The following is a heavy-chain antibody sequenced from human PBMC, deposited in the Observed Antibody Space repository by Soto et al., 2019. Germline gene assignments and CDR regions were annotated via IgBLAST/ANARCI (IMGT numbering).Heavy chain of an antibody. CDR3: ARATMYYYGSGSYYYNYYYHGMDV. CDR2: INHSGST. J-gene: IGHJ6*02. Sequence: KTXETLSLTCAVYGGSFSGYYWSWIRQPPGKGLEWIGEINHSGSTNYNPSLKSRVTISVDTSKNQFSLKLSSVTAADTAVYYCARATMYYYGSGSYYYNYYYHGMDVWGQGTTVTVSS. CDR1: GGSFSGYY. V-gene: IGHV4-34*01. D-gene: IGHD3-10*01.